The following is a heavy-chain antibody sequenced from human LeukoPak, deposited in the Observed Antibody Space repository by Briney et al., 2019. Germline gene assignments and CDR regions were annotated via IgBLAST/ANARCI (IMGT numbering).Heavy chain of an antibody. J-gene: IGHJ4*02. CDR3: ATRRGYSFGY. Sequence: PGGSLRLSCAASGFTFSTSVMHWVRQAPGKGLEWVAVIWYDGSNKYYGDSVKGRFTISRDNAKSTLYLQMSSLRAEDTAVYYCATRRGYSFGYWGQGTLVTVSS. D-gene: IGHD5-12*01. CDR2: IWYDGSNK. CDR1: GFTFSTSV. V-gene: IGHV3-33*01.